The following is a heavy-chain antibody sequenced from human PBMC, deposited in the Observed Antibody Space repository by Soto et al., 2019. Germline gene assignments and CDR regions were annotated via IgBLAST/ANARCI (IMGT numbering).Heavy chain of an antibody. Sequence: PGGFLRISWAASGFSFRSYNLHWVRQAPGKGLDLVVVVSHDGVNKHYAESVKGRLSISRDSSRDTLYLQMNSLRPEDTAVYYCVRETQIVMVVVPTPGSTGAFDMWGQGTMVTVSS. V-gene: IGHV3-30-3*01. J-gene: IGHJ3*02. CDR1: GFSFRSYN. D-gene: IGHD2-15*01. CDR3: VRETQIVMVVVPTPGSTGAFDM. CDR2: VSHDGVNK.